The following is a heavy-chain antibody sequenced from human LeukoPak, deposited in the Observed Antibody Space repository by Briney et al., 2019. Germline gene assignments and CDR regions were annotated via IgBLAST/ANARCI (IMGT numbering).Heavy chain of an antibody. CDR3: ASDALVSAAILSY. V-gene: IGHV4-34*01. Sequence: SETLSLTCAVYGGSFTGYSWTWIRQPPGKGLEWIGDINHSGSTNYNPSLRSRVTISVDTSKNQFSLKLRSVTAADTAVYYCASDALVSAAILSYWGQGTQVTVSS. J-gene: IGHJ4*02. D-gene: IGHD2-2*02. CDR1: GGSFTGYS. CDR2: INHSGST.